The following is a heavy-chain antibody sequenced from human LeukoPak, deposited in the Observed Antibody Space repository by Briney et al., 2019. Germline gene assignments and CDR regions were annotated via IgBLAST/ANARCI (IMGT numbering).Heavy chain of an antibody. D-gene: IGHD4-17*01. V-gene: IGHV4-59*08. CDR1: GGSISSYY. J-gene: IGHJ5*02. Sequence: PSETLSLTCTDSGGSISSYYWSWIRQPPGKGLEWIGYIYYSGSTNYNPSLKSRVTISVDTSKNQFSLKLSSVTAADTAVYYCARHRKYGDYVNWFDPWGQGTLVTVSS. CDR3: ARHRKYGDYVNWFDP. CDR2: IYYSGST.